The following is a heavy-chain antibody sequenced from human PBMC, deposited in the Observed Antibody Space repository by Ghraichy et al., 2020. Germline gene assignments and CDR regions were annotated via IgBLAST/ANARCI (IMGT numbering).Heavy chain of an antibody. V-gene: IGHV4-39*01. CDR3: ARHRCSRSYYMDV. Sequence: GSLSLTCIVSGGSISSSSYYWGWIRQPPEKGLEWIGSINYSGSKYYGPSLKSRVTISVDTSKNQLTLRLSSVTAADTAVYYCARHRCSRSYYMDVWGKGTAVTVSS. CDR1: GGSISSSSYY. CDR2: INYSGSK. D-gene: IGHD2-2*01. J-gene: IGHJ6*03.